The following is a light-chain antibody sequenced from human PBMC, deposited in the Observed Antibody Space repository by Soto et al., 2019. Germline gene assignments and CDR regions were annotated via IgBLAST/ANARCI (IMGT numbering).Light chain of an antibody. Sequence: VLTHSPRSLSLSTRERATLSCRASQTVSDNNLAWYQHIPCQPPRLLNYAASNRAGGIPDRFSGSGSGTDFALTICRLEPEDCAVYCGEQYGTSPETFGQGTKVDI. CDR1: QTVSDNN. J-gene: IGKJ1*01. CDR3: EQYGTSPET. V-gene: IGKV3-20*01. CDR2: AAS.